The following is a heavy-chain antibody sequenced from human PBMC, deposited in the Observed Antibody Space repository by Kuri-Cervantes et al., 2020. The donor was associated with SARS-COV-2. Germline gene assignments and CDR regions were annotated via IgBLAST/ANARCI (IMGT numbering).Heavy chain of an antibody. Sequence: GESLKISCAASGFTFSSYWMHWVRQAPGKGLVWVSRINSDVSSASYADSVKGRFTISRDNAKNTLYLQMNSLRAEDTAVYYCARDRYDFLSGYYGGLDYWGQGTLVTVSS. J-gene: IGHJ4*02. CDR1: GFTFSSYW. CDR2: INSDVSSA. D-gene: IGHD3-3*01. CDR3: ARDRYDFLSGYYGGLDY. V-gene: IGHV3-74*01.